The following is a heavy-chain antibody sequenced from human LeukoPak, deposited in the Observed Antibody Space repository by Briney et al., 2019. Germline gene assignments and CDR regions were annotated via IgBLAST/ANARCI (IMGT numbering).Heavy chain of an antibody. CDR2: ISSSNSYT. D-gene: IGHD3-22*01. CDR3: ASLTYYFDSSGYYPGYFQH. J-gene: IGHJ1*01. CDR1: GFTFSSYS. Sequence: PGGSLRLSCVASGFTFSSYSMNWIRQASGKGLEWVSYISSSNSYTNYADSVKGRFYADSVKGRFTISRDNAKNSLYLQMNSLRAEDTAVYYCASLTYYFDSSGYYPGYFQHWGQGTLVTVSS. V-gene: IGHV3-11*03.